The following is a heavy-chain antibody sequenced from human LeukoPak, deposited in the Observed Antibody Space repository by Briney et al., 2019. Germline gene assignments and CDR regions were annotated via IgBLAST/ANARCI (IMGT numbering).Heavy chain of an antibody. CDR3: AKGDPYSGYDEDY. V-gene: IGHV3-30*02. J-gene: IGHJ4*02. CDR1: GFTFSSYG. CDR2: IRYDGSNK. D-gene: IGHD5-12*01. Sequence: GGSLRLSCAASGFTFSSYGMHWVRQAPGKGLEWVAFIRYDGSNKYHADSVKGRFTISRDNSKNTLYLQMNSLRAEDTAVYYCAKGDPYSGYDEDYWGQGTLVTVSS.